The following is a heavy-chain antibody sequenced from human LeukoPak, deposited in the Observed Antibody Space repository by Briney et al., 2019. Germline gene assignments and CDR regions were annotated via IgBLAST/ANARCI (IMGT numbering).Heavy chain of an antibody. CDR3: AAQRGVVVVQVIPAPIRSFES. J-gene: IGHJ3*02. Sequence: SETLSLTCTVSACSIIDYYCSWIRPPPGKGLEWIGYDYYSGSTNYNRPLKSLVSISIDTSKSHFYLKLMSVTAADTAVYYCAAQRGVVVVQVIPAPIRSFESWGQGTMVTVSS. D-gene: IGHD2-2*01. CDR1: ACSIIDYY. V-gene: IGHV4-59*01. CDR2: DYYSGST.